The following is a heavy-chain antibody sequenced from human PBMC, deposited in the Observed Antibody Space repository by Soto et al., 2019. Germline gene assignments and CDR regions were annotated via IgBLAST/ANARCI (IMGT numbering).Heavy chain of an antibody. D-gene: IGHD6-13*01. CDR3: ASGNPYSSSWYVRNWFDP. V-gene: IGHV4-34*01. Sequence: SETLSLTCAVYGGSFIGYYWIFIRHPPFKWLEWIGEINHSGSTNYNPSLKSRVTISVDTSKNQFSLKLSSVTAADTAVYYCASGNPYSSSWYVRNWFDPWGQGTLVTVSS. CDR1: GGSFIGYY. CDR2: INHSGST. J-gene: IGHJ5*02.